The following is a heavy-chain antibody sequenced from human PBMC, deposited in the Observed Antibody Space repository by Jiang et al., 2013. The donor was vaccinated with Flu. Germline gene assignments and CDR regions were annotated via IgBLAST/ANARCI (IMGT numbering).Heavy chain of an antibody. CDR1: GFTFSNYA. D-gene: IGHD3-10*01. Sequence: VQLVESGGGVVQPGRSLRLSCAASGFTFSNYAIHWVRQAPGKGLEWVAVISDDGSTKYYADSVKGRITISRDNSKNMVYLQMNSLRAEDTAVYYCARVSAMVRGVIPIECWGQGTLVTVSS. CDR2: ISDDGSTK. J-gene: IGHJ4*02. V-gene: IGHV3-30*04. CDR3: ARVSAMVRGVIPIEC.